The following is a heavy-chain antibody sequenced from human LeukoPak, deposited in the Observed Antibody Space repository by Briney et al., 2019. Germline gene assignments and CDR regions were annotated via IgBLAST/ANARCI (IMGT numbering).Heavy chain of an antibody. D-gene: IGHD3-16*01. CDR1: GGSLRNYY. CDR3: AGRSWGSDFDY. V-gene: IGHV4-59*01. Sequence: SETLSLTCSVSGGSLRNYYSTCIRRPPGKGPEWSGYIYSSGSANYNPSLKSRVNISIDTSENQCSLKLGSVTAADTAVYYCAGRSWGSDFDYWGQGALVTVSS. CDR2: IYSSGSA. J-gene: IGHJ4*02.